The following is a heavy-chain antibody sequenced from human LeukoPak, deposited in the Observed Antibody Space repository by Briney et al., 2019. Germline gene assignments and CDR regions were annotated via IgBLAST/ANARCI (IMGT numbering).Heavy chain of an antibody. V-gene: IGHV3-23*01. Sequence: GGSLRLSCAVSGFTFSNYAMTWVRQAPGKGLEWVSVISGSGSSTYYADSVKGRFTISRDNSKNTLYLQMNSLRPEDTAVYYCAKGNRFLEWLSPLDVWGKGTTVTVSS. CDR2: ISGSGSST. CDR1: GFTFSNYA. D-gene: IGHD3-3*01. CDR3: AKGNRFLEWLSPLDV. J-gene: IGHJ6*04.